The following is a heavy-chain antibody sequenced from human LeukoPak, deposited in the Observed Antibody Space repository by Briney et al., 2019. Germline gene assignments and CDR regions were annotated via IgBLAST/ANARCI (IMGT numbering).Heavy chain of an antibody. D-gene: IGHD4-11*01. V-gene: IGHV3-21*01. J-gene: IGHJ4*02. CDR3: ARGHSNYGDYFDY. Sequence: GGSLRLSCAASGFTFSSYSMNWVRQAPGKGLEWVSSISSSSIYIYYAGSVKGRFTISRDNAKSSLSLQMNSLRAEDTAVYYCARGHSNYGDYFDYWGQGTLVTVSS. CDR1: GFTFSSYS. CDR2: ISSSSIYI.